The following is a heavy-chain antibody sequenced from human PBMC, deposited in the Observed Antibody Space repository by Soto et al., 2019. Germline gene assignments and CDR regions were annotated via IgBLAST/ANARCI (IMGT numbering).Heavy chain of an antibody. CDR3: AKALPRGAGYSSSQTDFDY. Sequence: PGGSLRLSCAASGFTFSTYAMSWVRQAPGKGLEWVSGISGSGGSSTYYADSVKGRFTISRDNSKNTLYLQMNSLRAEDTAVYYCAKALPRGAGYSSSQTDFDYWGQGTLVTVSS. V-gene: IGHV3-23*01. CDR1: GFTFSTYA. CDR2: ISGSGGSST. J-gene: IGHJ4*02. D-gene: IGHD6-13*01.